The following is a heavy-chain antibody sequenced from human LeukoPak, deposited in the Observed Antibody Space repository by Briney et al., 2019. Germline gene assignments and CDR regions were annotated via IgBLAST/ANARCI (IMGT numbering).Heavy chain of an antibody. D-gene: IGHD1-26*01. CDR3: ARDASGSYYYDY. J-gene: IGHJ4*02. Sequence: SVKVSCKASGGTFSSYAISWVRQAPGQGLEWMGGIIPIFGTANYAQKFQGGVTITADESTSTAYMELSSLRSEDTAVYYCARDASGSYYYDYWGQGTLVTVSS. CDR1: GGTFSSYA. CDR2: IIPIFGTA. V-gene: IGHV1-69*13.